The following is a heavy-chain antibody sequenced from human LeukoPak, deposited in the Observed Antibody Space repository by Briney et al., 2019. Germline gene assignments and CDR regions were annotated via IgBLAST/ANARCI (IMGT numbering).Heavy chain of an antibody. CDR3: AKGGYCSGGSCYYYYYYMDV. CDR2: ISSSGSTI. D-gene: IGHD2-15*01. Sequence: PGGSLRLSCAASGFTVSSNYMSWVRQAPGKGLEWVSYISSSGSTIYYADSVKGRFTISRDNSKNTLYLQMNSLRAEDTAVYYCAKGGYCSGGSCYYYYYYMDVWGKGTTVTISS. J-gene: IGHJ6*03. V-gene: IGHV3-11*01. CDR1: GFTVSSNY.